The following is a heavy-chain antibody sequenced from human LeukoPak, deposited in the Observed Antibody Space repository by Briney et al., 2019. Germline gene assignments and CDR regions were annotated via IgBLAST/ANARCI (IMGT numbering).Heavy chain of an antibody. CDR3: AKDLGPLIEVIGPGAFDL. J-gene: IGHJ3*01. CDR2: ISYNSRNI. CDR1: GFTFDDYA. D-gene: IGHD6-19*01. Sequence: PGRSLRLSCAASGFTFDDYAFHWVRQAPGKGLEWVSSISYNSRNIDYADSVKGRFTISRDNAKNFVYLQMNSLRAEDTALYYCAKDLGPLIEVIGPGAFDLWGQGTMVTVAS. V-gene: IGHV3-9*01.